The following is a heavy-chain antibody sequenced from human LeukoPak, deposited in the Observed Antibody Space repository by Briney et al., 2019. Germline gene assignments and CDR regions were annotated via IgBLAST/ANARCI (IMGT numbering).Heavy chain of an antibody. CDR1: GGSFSDYY. CDR2: ISHSGGT. J-gene: IGHJ3*02. Sequence: PSETLSLTCAVYGGSFSDYYWSWIRQPPGKGLEWIGDISHSGGTNYNPSLKSRVTISVDTSKNQFSLKLRSVTAADTAVYYCANFRERHAFDIWGQGTTVTVSS. D-gene: IGHD3-3*01. V-gene: IGHV4-34*01. CDR3: ANFRERHAFDI.